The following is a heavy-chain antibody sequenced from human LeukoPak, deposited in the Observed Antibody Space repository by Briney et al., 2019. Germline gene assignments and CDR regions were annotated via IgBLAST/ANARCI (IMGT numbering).Heavy chain of an antibody. CDR2: IYYSGST. CDR1: GGSISSSSYY. J-gene: IGHJ4*02. D-gene: IGHD3-10*01. CDR3: AREISYYYGSGSYSDATQFDY. Sequence: SETLSLTCTVSGGSISSSSYYWGWIRQPPGKGLEWIGSIYYSGSTYYNPSLKSRVTISVDTSKNQFSLKLSSVTAADTAVYYCAREISYYYGSGSYSDATQFDYWGQGTLVTVSS. V-gene: IGHV4-39*07.